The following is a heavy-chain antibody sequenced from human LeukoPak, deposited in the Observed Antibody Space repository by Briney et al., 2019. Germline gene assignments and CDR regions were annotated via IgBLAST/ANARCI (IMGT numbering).Heavy chain of an antibody. Sequence: GASVKVSCKASGYTFTGYYMHWVRQAPGQGLEWMGWINPNSGGTNYAQKFQGRVTMTRDTSISTAYMELSRLRSDDAAVYYCARDFRSGWSIYSFDYWGQGTLVTVSS. CDR1: GYTFTGYY. CDR3: ARDFRSGWSIYSFDY. D-gene: IGHD6-19*01. CDR2: INPNSGGT. V-gene: IGHV1-2*02. J-gene: IGHJ4*02.